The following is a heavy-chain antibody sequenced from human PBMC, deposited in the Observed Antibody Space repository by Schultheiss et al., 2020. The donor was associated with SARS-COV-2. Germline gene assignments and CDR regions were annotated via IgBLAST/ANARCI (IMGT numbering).Heavy chain of an antibody. CDR1: GFTFSSYG. D-gene: IGHD3-9*01. V-gene: IGHV3-30*03. CDR2: ISYDGSNK. Sequence: GGSLRLSCAASGFTFSSYGMHWVRQAPGKGLEWVAVISYDGSNKYYADSVKGRFTISRDNSKNTLYLQMNSLRVEDTAMYFCTRDVDWLFFDYWGQGALVTVSS. J-gene: IGHJ4*02. CDR3: TRDVDWLFFDY.